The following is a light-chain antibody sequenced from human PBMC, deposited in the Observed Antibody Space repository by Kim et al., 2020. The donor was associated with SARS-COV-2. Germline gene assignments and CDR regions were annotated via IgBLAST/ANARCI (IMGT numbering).Light chain of an antibody. CDR3: AAWDDSLSGRV. CDR1: SSNIGSNY. V-gene: IGLV1-47*01. CDR2: KNN. Sequence: QSVLTQPPSASGTPGQRLTISCSGSSSNIGSNYVYWYQQLPGTAPKLLISKNNQRPSGVPDRFSGSKSGTSASLAISGLRSEDEADYYCAAWDDSLSGRVFGGGTQLTVL. J-gene: IGLJ3*02.